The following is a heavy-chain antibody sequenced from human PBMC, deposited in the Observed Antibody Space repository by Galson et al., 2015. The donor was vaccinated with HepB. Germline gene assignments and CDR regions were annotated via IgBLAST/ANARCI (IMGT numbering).Heavy chain of an antibody. CDR2: ISSSSSYI. CDR1: GFTFSSYS. J-gene: IGHJ4*02. V-gene: IGHV3-21*01. CDR3: LAAPFDY. D-gene: IGHD2-15*01. Sequence: SLRLSCAASGFTFSSYSMNWVRQAPGKGLEWVSFISSSSSYIYYADSVKGRFTISRDNAKNSLYLQMNSLRAEDTAVYYCLAAPFDYWGQGTLVTVSS.